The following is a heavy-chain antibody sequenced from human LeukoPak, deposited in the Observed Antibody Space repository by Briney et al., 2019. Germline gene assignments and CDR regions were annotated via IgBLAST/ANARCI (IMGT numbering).Heavy chain of an antibody. CDR1: GFTFTSYW. J-gene: IGHJ4*02. V-gene: IGHV3-21*01. CDR3: ARVSRGKWELLGAHDY. D-gene: IGHD1-26*01. CDR2: ISSSSSYI. Sequence: GGSLRLSCAASGFTFTSYWMNWVRQAPGKGLEWVSSISSSSSYIYYADSVKGRFTTSRDNAKNSLYLQMNSLRAEDTAVYYCARVSRGKWELLGAHDYWGQGTLVTVSS.